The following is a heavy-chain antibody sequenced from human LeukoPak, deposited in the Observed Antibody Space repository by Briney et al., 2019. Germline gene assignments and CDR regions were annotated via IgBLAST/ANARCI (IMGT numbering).Heavy chain of an antibody. CDR3: ARVGYYDSSGYFAYLQH. J-gene: IGHJ1*01. CDR2: MNSAGRNI. Sequence: GGSLRLSCAASGFTFGSDWMHGVRQAPGKGVEWVSRMNSAGRNINYGDSVKGRFTISRDNAKNTLYLQMISLRAEDTAVYYCARVGYYDSSGYFAYLQHWGQGTLVTVSS. V-gene: IGHV3-74*01. CDR1: GFTFGSDW. D-gene: IGHD3-22*01.